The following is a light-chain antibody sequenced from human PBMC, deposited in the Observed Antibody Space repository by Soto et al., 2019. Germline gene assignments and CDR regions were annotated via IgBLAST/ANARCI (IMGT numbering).Light chain of an antibody. CDR3: QQTYSTPRT. CDR2: AAS. CDR1: QDISHY. Sequence: DIQMTQSPSSLSASVGDRVTITCQASQDISHYLNWYQQKPGKAPKLLIYAASSLQSGVPSRFSGSGSGTDFTLTISSLQREDSAAYYCQQTYSTPRTFGQGTKGDIK. J-gene: IGKJ1*01. V-gene: IGKV1-39*01.